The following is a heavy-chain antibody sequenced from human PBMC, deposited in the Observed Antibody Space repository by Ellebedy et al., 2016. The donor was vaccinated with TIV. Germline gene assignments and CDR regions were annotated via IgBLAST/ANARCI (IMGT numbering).Heavy chain of an antibody. CDR1: GFTFSSYW. V-gene: IGHV3-74*01. Sequence: PGGSLRLSCAASGFTFSSYWMHWVRQAPGKGLVWVSRINSNGSSTSYADSVKGRFTISRDNAKNTLYLQMNSLRAEDTAVYYCAREEYYYGSGVEHWGQGTLVTVSS. CDR3: AREEYYYGSGVEH. D-gene: IGHD3-10*01. J-gene: IGHJ1*01. CDR2: INSNGSST.